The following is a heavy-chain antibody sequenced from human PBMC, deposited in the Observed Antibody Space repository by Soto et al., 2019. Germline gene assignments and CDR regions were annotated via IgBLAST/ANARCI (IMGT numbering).Heavy chain of an antibody. CDR1: GYTFTSCG. J-gene: IGHJ4*02. CDR2: ISAYNGNT. Sequence: ASVKVSCKASGYTFTSCGISWVRQAPGQGLEWMGWISAYNGNTNYAQKLQGRVTMTTDTSTSTAYMELGSLRSDDTAVYYCARGDSSGYTLYYFDYWGQGTLVTVSS. D-gene: IGHD3-22*01. CDR3: ARGDSSGYTLYYFDY. V-gene: IGHV1-18*01.